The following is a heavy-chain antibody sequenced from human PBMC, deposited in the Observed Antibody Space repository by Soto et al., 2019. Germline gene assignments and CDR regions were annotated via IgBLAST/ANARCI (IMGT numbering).Heavy chain of an antibody. D-gene: IGHD6-13*01. CDR3: AKSVAAAVYWFDP. J-gene: IGHJ5*02. Sequence: GGFLRLSXAASGFTFSSYAMSWVRQAPGKGLEWVSAISGSGGSTYYADSVKGRFTISRDNSKNTLYLQMNSLRAEDTAVYYCAKSVAAAVYWFDPWGQGTLVTVSS. V-gene: IGHV3-23*01. CDR2: ISGSGGST. CDR1: GFTFSSYA.